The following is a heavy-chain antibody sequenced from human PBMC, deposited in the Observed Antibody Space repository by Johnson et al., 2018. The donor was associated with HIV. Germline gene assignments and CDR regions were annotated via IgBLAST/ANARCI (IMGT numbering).Heavy chain of an antibody. CDR2: ISYDGSDK. D-gene: IGHD5-12*01. J-gene: IGHJ3*02. CDR3: ARGRKDIEAADGLDNDAFDM. Sequence: QVQLVESGGGLVKPGGSLRLSCAASGFTFSTYAMHWVRQAPGKGLEWVALISYDGSDKYYGDSVKGRFTISNAISKNTLYLQMDSLRPEDTAVYYCARGRKDIEAADGLDNDAFDMWGQGTLVTVSS. CDR1: GFTFSTYA. V-gene: IGHV3-30*03.